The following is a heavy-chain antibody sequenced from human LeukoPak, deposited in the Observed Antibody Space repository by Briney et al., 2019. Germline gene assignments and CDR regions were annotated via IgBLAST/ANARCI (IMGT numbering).Heavy chain of an antibody. CDR2: IYFTGTT. D-gene: IGHD3-16*01. CDR3: ARQLGAYSYPFDI. V-gene: IGHV4-39*01. J-gene: IGHJ3*02. Sequence: PSETLSLTCTVSGGSISSSSYYWGWIRQPPGKGLEWIGSIYFTGTTLYNPSLTSRVTISVDTSKNQFSLRLNSATAADTAVYYCARQLGAYSYPFDIWGQGTKVTVSS. CDR1: GGSISSSSYY.